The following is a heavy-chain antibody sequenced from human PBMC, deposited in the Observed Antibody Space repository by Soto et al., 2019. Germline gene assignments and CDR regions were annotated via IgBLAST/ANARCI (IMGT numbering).Heavy chain of an antibody. Sequence: QVQLVQSGAEVKNPGASVKVSCKASGYTFTDYYIHWVRQAPGQGLEWLGWINPNNGGTLYAQKFQGWVTRTXXTXITXAYMELSRLISDDTAVYYCAREACSGKTCYKGFDYWGQGTLVTVSS. V-gene: IGHV1-2*04. D-gene: IGHD2-15*01. J-gene: IGHJ4*02. CDR3: AREACSGKTCYKGFDY. CDR2: INPNNGGT. CDR1: GYTFTDYY.